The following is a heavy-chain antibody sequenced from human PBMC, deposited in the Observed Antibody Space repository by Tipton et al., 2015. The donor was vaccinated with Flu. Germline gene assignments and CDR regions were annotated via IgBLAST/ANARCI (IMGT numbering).Heavy chain of an antibody. Sequence: QLVQSGGGVVQPGRSLRLSCEASGFTFSRYAMSWVRQAPGKGLEWVSGISGGGAITYFADSVKGRFTISRDNSKNRLVLQMNSLRAEDTAVYYCAKVIPELVAGLDYWGQGTLVTVSS. CDR3: AKVIPELVAGLDY. CDR1: GFTFSRYA. J-gene: IGHJ4*02. V-gene: IGHV3-23*04. D-gene: IGHD6-19*01. CDR2: ISGGGAIT.